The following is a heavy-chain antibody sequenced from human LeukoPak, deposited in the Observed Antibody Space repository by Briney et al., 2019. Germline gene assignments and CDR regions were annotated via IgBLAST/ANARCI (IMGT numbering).Heavy chain of an antibody. J-gene: IGHJ4*02. CDR1: GFTFSSYG. CDR2: IWYDGSNK. CDR3: ARDSVAAAGFDY. Sequence: GRSLRLSCAASGFTFSSYGMHWVRQAPGKGLEWVAVIWYDGSNKYYADSVKGRFTISRDNSKNTLYLQMNSLRAEDTAVYYCARDSVAAAGFDYWGQGTLVTVSS. D-gene: IGHD6-13*01. V-gene: IGHV3-33*01.